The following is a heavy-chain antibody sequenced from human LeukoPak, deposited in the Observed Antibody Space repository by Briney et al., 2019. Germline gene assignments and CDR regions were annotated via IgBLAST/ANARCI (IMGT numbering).Heavy chain of an antibody. CDR1: GFTFSSYS. J-gene: IGHJ6*02. Sequence: PGGSLRLSCAASGFTFSSYSMNWVRQAPGKGLEWVSSISSSSSYIYYADSVKGRFTISRDNAKNSLYLQMNSLGAEDTAVYYRARDIVVVPACMDVWGQGTTVTVSS. CDR2: ISSSSSYI. V-gene: IGHV3-21*01. CDR3: ARDIVVVPACMDV. D-gene: IGHD2-2*01.